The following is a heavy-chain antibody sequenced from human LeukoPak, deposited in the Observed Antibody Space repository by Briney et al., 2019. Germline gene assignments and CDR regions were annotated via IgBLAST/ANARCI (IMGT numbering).Heavy chain of an antibody. CDR2: INEDETGK. Sequence: GGSLRLSCTGSGFSVSNFWMAWVRQAPGKGLEWVANINEDETGKYYVDSVKGRFTISRDNAKNSLFLQMDRVRVEDTAVYYCATDAFSYPNTWGQGTQVTVSS. D-gene: IGHD3-16*01. J-gene: IGHJ5*02. V-gene: IGHV3-7*01. CDR1: GFSVSNFW. CDR3: ATDAFSYPNT.